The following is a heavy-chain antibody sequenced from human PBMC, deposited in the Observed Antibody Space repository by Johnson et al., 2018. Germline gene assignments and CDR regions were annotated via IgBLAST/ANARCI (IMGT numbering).Heavy chain of an antibody. CDR2: ISSSSSYI. CDR1: GFIVSSNE. V-gene: IGHV3-21*01. J-gene: IGHJ1*01. Sequence: EVQLLESRGVLVQPGGSLRLSCAASGFIVSSNEMSWVRQAPGKGLEWVSSISSSSSYIYNADSMKGRFTISRDNAKNSLQLKMNSLRAGDTAVYYCARSQSAYYGDYVGAEYFQHWGQGTLVTVSS. CDR3: ARSQSAYYGDYVGAEYFQH. D-gene: IGHD4-17*01.